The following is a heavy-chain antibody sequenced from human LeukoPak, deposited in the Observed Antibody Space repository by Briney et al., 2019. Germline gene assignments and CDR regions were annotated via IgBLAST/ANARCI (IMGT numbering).Heavy chain of an antibody. CDR2: ISGSGGST. CDR3: ARENYDVLTYFGTGMDV. D-gene: IGHD3-9*01. V-gene: IGHV3-23*01. CDR1: GFTFSSYA. J-gene: IGHJ6*02. Sequence: GGSLRLSCAASGFTFSSYAMSWVRQAPGKGLEWVSAISGSGGSTYYADSVKGRFTISRDNSKNTLYLQMNSLRAEDTAVYYCARENYDVLTYFGTGMDVWGQGTTVTVSS.